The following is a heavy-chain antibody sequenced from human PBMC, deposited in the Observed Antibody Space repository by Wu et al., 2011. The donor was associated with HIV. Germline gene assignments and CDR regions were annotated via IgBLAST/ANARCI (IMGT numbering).Heavy chain of an antibody. CDR2: IIPIFGTT. CDR3: ARAPMVRGGILSYNWFDP. J-gene: IGHJ5*02. CDR1: GGTFSSYA. Sequence: QVQLVQSGAEVKKPGSPVKVSCKASGGTFSSYAINWVRQAPGQGLEWMGGIIPIFGTTNYAQKFRGRVSITADKSTSTAYMELSSLRSEDTAVYFCARAPMVRGGILSYNWFDPWGQGTLVTVSS. V-gene: IGHV1-69*14. D-gene: IGHD3-10*01.